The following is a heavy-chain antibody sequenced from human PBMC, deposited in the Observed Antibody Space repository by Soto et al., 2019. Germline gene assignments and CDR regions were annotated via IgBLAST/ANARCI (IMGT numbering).Heavy chain of an antibody. CDR2: IIPIFGTA. Sequence: QVQLVQSGAEVKKPGSSVKVSRKASGGTFSSYAISWVRQAPGQGLEWMGGIIPIFGTANYAQKFQGRVTITADESTSTAYMELSSLRSEDTAVYYCARGGATVVNEYYYYYYGMDVWGQGTTVTVSS. V-gene: IGHV1-69*01. J-gene: IGHJ6*01. CDR1: GGTFSSYA. D-gene: IGHD4-17*01. CDR3: ARGGATVVNEYYYYYYGMDV.